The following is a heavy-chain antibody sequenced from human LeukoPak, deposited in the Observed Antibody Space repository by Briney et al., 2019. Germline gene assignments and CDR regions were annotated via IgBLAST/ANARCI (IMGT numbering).Heavy chain of an antibody. Sequence: GGSLRLSCSASGFTFSRYAMHWVRQASGKGLEWGGRIRSKANSYATAYAAWVKGRFTISRDDTKNTAYLQMNSLKTEDTAVYYCTRRIKDFWSGSIHYYYGMDVWGQGTTVTVSS. D-gene: IGHD3-3*01. J-gene: IGHJ6*02. CDR2: IRSKANSYAT. V-gene: IGHV3-73*01. CDR1: GFTFSRYA. CDR3: TRRIKDFWSGSIHYYYGMDV.